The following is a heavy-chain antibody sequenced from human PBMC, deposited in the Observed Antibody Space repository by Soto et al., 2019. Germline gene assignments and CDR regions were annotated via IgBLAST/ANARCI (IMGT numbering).Heavy chain of an antibody. Sequence: ASXKVSCKASVYTFTSYSMHWVRQAPGQGXXXXXXXKXXXGSXXYEXXXXXXVKXXXXXXXSKVYMELSRLTSEDTAVYYCARGLYSGDKWGQGTMVTVYS. CDR2: XKXXXGSX. V-gene: IGHV1-46*01. D-gene: IGHD2-21*01. J-gene: IGHJ4*02. CDR3: ARGLYSGDK. CDR1: VYTFTSYS.